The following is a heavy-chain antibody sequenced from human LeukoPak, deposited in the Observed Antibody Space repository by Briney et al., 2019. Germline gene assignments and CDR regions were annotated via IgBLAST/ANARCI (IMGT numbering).Heavy chain of an antibody. CDR3: ARVSPATYSSSWYRGYYFDY. D-gene: IGHD6-13*01. V-gene: IGHV4-34*01. Sequence: SETLSLTCAVYGGSFRGYYWSWIRQPPGKGLEWIGEINHSGSTNYNPSLKSRVTISVDTSKNQFSLKLSSVTAADTAVYYCARVSPATYSSSWYRGYYFDYWGQGTLVTVSS. J-gene: IGHJ4*02. CDR1: GGSFRGYY. CDR2: INHSGST.